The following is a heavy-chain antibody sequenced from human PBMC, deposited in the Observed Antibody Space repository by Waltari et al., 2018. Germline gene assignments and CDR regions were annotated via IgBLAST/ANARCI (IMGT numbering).Heavy chain of an antibody. J-gene: IGHJ5*02. CDR1: GYTLTELS. V-gene: IGHV1-24*01. CDR2: FDHEDGET. CDR3: ATASRWENWFDP. Sequence: QVQLVQSGAEVKKPGASVKVSCKVSGYTLTELSMHWVRQAPGKGLEWMGGFDHEDGETIYAQKFQGRVTMTEDTPTDTAYMELSSLRSEDTAVYYCATASRWENWFDPWGQGTLVTVSS. D-gene: IGHD1-26*01.